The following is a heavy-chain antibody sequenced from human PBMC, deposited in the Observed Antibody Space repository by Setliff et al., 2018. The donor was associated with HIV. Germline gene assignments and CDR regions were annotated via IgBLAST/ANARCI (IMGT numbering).Heavy chain of an antibody. J-gene: IGHJ4*02. CDR3: ARHPIYCGDCYSSGGMGPADY. CDR1: GYTFTSYD. Sequence: SVKVSCKASGYTFTSYDISWVRQAPGQGLEWMGGIIPIFGTPDYAQKFQGRTTITADESTNTAYMELRSLTSDDTAVYYCARHPIYCGDCYSSGGMGPADYWGQGTLVTVSS. CDR2: IIPIFGTP. D-gene: IGHD2-21*02. V-gene: IGHV1-69*13.